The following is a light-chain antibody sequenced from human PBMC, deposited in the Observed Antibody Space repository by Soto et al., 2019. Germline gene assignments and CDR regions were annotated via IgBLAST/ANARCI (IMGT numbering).Light chain of an antibody. Sequence: QSVLTQPPSVSAAPGQKVTISCSGSSSNIGGNSVSWYQQLPGTAHKLLIYDDDKRPSGIPDRFSGSKSGTSATLGITGFQTGDEADYYCGSWQSRLSAYVFRNGTKVTVL. CDR2: DDD. CDR3: GSWQSRLSAYV. V-gene: IGLV1-51*01. CDR1: SSNIGGNS. J-gene: IGLJ1*01.